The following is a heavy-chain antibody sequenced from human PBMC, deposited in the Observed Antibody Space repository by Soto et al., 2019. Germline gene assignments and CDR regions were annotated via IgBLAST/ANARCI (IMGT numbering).Heavy chain of an antibody. CDR3: ARLLPARPRFYYGMDV. V-gene: IGHV3-48*02. CDR2: IAGGSSGTI. D-gene: IGHD6-6*01. J-gene: IGHJ6*02. CDR1: GFTFSSYS. Sequence: EVQLVESGGSLVQPGGSLRLSCAASGFTFSSYSMNWVRQAPGKGLEWLSFIAGGSSGTIHYAVSVKGRFTISRDNAKKILYLQMSSLRDDDSAVYYCARLLPARPRFYYGMDVWGQGTTVTVSS.